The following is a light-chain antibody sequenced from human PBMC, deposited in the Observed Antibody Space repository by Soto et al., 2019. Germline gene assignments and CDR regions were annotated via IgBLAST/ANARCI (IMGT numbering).Light chain of an antibody. CDR3: QQRSDWPWT. V-gene: IGKV3-11*01. CDR1: PSVTSY. Sequence: EIVLTQSPATLSLSPGERVTLSCGASPSVTSYLAWYQQKPGQAPRLLIYAAFNRATGIPARFSGSGSGTDFPTNISRLEPEDSEVYYCQQRSDWPWTFGQGTKVDI. CDR2: AAF. J-gene: IGKJ1*01.